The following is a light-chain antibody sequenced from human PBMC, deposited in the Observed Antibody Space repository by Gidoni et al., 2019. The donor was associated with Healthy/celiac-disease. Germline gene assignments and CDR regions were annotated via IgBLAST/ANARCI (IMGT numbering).Light chain of an antibody. J-gene: IGKJ1*01. Sequence: EIAMTKSPATMSVTPGDRATLSCRASQSVSSNLAWYQQKPGQAPRLLIYGASTRATGIPARFSGSGSGTEFTLTISSLQSEDFAVYYCQQDNNWPRTFGQGTKVEIK. CDR3: QQDNNWPRT. V-gene: IGKV3-15*01. CDR2: GAS. CDR1: QSVSSN.